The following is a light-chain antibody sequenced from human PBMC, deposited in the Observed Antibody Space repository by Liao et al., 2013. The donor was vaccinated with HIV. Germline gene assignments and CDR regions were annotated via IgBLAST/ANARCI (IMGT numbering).Light chain of an antibody. Sequence: SYELTQPPSVSVSPGQTASITCSGDKLGDKYACWYQQKPGQSPVVVIYQDSKRPSGIPERFSGSNSGNTATLTISRVEAGDEADYYCQVWDSSSDPNYVFGTGTKVTVL. J-gene: IGLJ1*01. CDR3: QVWDSSSDPNYV. CDR1: KLGDKY. CDR2: QDS. V-gene: IGLV3-1*01.